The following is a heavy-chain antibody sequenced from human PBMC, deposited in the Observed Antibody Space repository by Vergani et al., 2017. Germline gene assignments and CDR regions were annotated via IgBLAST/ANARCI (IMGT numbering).Heavy chain of an antibody. V-gene: IGHV1-8*01. D-gene: IGHD4-17*01. CDR2: MNPNSGNT. J-gene: IGHJ2*01. CDR3: ARARTTVTTRIKNWYFDL. CDR1: GYTFTSYD. Sequence: QVQLVQSGAEVKKPGASVKVSCKASGYTFTSYDINWVRQATGQGLEWMGWMNPNSGNTGYAQKFQGRVTITADESTSTAYMELSSLRSEDTAVYYCARARTTVTTRIKNWYFDLWGRGTLVTVSS.